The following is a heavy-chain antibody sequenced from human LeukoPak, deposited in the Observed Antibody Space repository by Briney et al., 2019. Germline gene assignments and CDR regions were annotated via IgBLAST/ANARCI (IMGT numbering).Heavy chain of an antibody. Sequence: GGSLRLSCAASGFTFSSYSMNWVRQAPGKGLEWVSAISGSGDSTYYADSVKGRFPISRDNSKNTLYLHMNSLRAEDTAVYYCAKESGYDRSGYFDSWGQGTLVTVSS. CDR1: GFTFSSYS. CDR3: AKESGYDRSGYFDS. J-gene: IGHJ4*02. V-gene: IGHV3-23*01. D-gene: IGHD3-22*01. CDR2: ISGSGDST.